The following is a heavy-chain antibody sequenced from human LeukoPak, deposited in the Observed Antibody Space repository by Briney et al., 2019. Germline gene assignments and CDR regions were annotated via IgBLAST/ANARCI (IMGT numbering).Heavy chain of an antibody. J-gene: IGHJ2*01. V-gene: IGHV5-51*01. Sequence: GESLKISCKGSGYSFTSYWIGWVRQMPGKGLEWMGIIYPGDSDTRYSPSFQGQVTISADKSISTAYLQWSSLKASDTAMYYCARLSWPYYDFWSGYSLDWYFDLWGRGTLVTVSS. CDR2: IYPGDSDT. CDR3: ARLSWPYYDFWSGYSLDWYFDL. CDR1: GYSFTSYW. D-gene: IGHD3-3*01.